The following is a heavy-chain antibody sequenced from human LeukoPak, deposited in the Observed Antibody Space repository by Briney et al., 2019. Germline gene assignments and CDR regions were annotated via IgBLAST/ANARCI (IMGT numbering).Heavy chain of an antibody. D-gene: IGHD5-12*01. V-gene: IGHV3-7*01. J-gene: IGHJ4*02. Sequence: GGSLRLSCAASGFPFSHYWMTWVRQAPGKGLEWVAQINQDGSEEYYMDSVKARFTISRDNAKNSVFLQMNSLRAEDTAVYYCVRDGGVSGYDLLDYWGQGTLVTVSS. CDR3: VRDGGVSGYDLLDY. CDR1: GFPFSHYW. CDR2: INQDGSEE.